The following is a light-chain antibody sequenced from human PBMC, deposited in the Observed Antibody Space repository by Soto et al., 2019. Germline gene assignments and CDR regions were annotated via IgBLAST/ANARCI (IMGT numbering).Light chain of an antibody. V-gene: IGKV3-15*01. J-gene: IGKJ1*01. CDR1: QSVGSN. CDR3: QQYNNWPRT. CDR2: GAS. Sequence: VMTQSAAPRSVSAGERVTRSCRARQSVGSNLAWYQQKTGQVPRVLIYGASTRATEIPARFSGSGSGTEVTLTIDSLQSEDFAVYYCQQYNNWPRTFGQGTKVDIK.